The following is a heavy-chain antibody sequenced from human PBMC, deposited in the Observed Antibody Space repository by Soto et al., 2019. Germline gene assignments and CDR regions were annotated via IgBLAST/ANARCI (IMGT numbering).Heavy chain of an antibody. CDR3: ARRVAGRFYYYYYGMDV. J-gene: IGHJ6*02. Sequence: SETLSLTCTVSGGSISTYYWSWIRQPPGKGLEWIGYIYYSGSTSYNPSLKSRVTISVDTSKNQFSLKLSSVTAADTAVYYCARRVAGRFYYYYYGMDVWGQGTTVTVSS. CDR1: GGSISTYY. CDR2: IYYSGST. D-gene: IGHD2-15*01. V-gene: IGHV4-59*12.